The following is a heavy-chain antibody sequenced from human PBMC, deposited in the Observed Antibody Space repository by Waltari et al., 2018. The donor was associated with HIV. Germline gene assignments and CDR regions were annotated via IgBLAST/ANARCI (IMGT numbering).Heavy chain of an antibody. Sequence: EVQLVESGGGLVQPGGSLRLSCVASGFTSNTYWMTWVRQAPGKGLEWVANINQDGSDTHYVDSVKGRFTISRDNAENSLFLQMRYLGVDDTAIYYCARGGRTGAADYWGQGTLVTVSS. CDR2: INQDGSDT. CDR3: ARGGRTGAADY. CDR1: GFTSNTYW. J-gene: IGHJ4*02. V-gene: IGHV3-7*01. D-gene: IGHD7-27*01.